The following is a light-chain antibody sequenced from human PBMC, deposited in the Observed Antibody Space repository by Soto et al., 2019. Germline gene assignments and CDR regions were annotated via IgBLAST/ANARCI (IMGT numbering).Light chain of an antibody. J-gene: IGKJ2*01. Sequence: EIVLTQSPGTLSLSPGERATLSCRASQSVSSSYLAWYQQQPGQAPRLLIYGASSRATGIPDRFSGSGSGTDFTLTISRLEPEDFAVYYCQQYGSSPYPFGQGTKLEIK. CDR3: QQYGSSPYP. CDR1: QSVSSSY. CDR2: GAS. V-gene: IGKV3-20*01.